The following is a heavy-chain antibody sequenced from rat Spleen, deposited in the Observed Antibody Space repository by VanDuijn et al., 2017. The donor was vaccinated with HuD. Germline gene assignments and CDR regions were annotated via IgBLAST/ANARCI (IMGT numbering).Heavy chain of an antibody. V-gene: IGHV5-20*01. CDR1: GFTFSDYY. D-gene: IGHD1-4*01. J-gene: IGHJ3*01. Sequence: EVQLVESDGGLVQPGRSLKLSCAASGFTFSDYYMAWVRQAPTKGLEWVASISPSGASTHYRDSVEGRFTISRDHANSILYLQMDRLRSEDTATYYCATAGARVSRFAYWGQGTLVTVSS. CDR3: ATAGARVSRFAY. CDR2: ISPSGAST.